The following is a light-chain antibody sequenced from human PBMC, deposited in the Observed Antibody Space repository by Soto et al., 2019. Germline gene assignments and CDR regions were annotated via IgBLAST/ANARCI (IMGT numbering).Light chain of an antibody. CDR2: EVS. V-gene: IGLV2-23*02. Sequence: QSALTQPASVSGSPGQSITISCTGTSSDVGSYNLVSWNQQHPGKAPKLMIYEVSKRPSGVSNRFSGSKSGNTASLTISGLQAEDEADYYCCSYAGSTTEVFGTGTKVTVL. CDR3: CSYAGSTTEV. CDR1: SSDVGSYNL. J-gene: IGLJ1*01.